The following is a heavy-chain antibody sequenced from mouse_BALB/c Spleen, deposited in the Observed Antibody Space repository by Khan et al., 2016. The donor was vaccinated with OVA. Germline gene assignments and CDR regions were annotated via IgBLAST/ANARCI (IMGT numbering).Heavy chain of an antibody. CDR1: GYTFTNYW. CDR3: VRNAYFGNYFDH. J-gene: IGHJ2*01. D-gene: IGHD2-10*01. V-gene: IGHV1S81*02. Sequence: QVQLQQPGAELVKPGASVKLSCKASGYTFTNYWVHWVKQRPGQGLEWIGEIYPGDGRVNFNQKFRIKATLIVDKSSSTAYMQRSSLTSEDSAVYDCVRNAYFGNYFDHWAQGTTLTVSS. CDR2: IYPGDGRV.